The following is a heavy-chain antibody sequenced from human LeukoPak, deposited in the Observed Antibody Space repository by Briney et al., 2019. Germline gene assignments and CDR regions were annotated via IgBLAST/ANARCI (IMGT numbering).Heavy chain of an antibody. D-gene: IGHD3-10*01. J-gene: IGHJ6*03. CDR3: ARGGGSGTNRYYYYYYMDV. Sequence: GGSLRLSCAASGFTFSDYYMSWIRQAPGKGLEWVSYISSSGSTIYYADSVKGRFTISRDNARNSLYLQLSSLRAEDTAVYYCARGGGSGTNRYYYYYYMDVWGKGTTVTISS. CDR1: GFTFSDYY. V-gene: IGHV3-11*04. CDR2: ISSSGSTI.